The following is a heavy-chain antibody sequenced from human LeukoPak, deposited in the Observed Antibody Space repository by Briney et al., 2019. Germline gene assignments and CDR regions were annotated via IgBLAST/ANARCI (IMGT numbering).Heavy chain of an antibody. CDR1: GFTFSTYA. CDR3: AKSEGHTEPY. CDR2: ITGTGDGT. V-gene: IGHV3-23*01. J-gene: IGHJ4*02. D-gene: IGHD1-14*01. Sequence: GGSLRLSCAASGFTFSTYAMTWVRQAPGKGLEWVSSITGTGDGTSAADSVKGRFTISRDNSKNTLYLQMNSLRAEDTAVYYCAKSEGHTEPYWGQGTLVTVSS.